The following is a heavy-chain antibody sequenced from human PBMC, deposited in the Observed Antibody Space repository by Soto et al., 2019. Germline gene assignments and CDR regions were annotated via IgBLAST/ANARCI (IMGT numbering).Heavy chain of an antibody. CDR1: GFTFSSYA. Sequence: GGSLRLSCAASGFTFSSYAMSWVRQAPGKGLEWVSAISGSGGSTYYADSVKGRFTISRDNSKNTLYLQMNSLRAEDTAVYYCAKAGITMVRGMGPFDYWGQGTLVTVSS. V-gene: IGHV3-23*01. CDR3: AKAGITMVRGMGPFDY. J-gene: IGHJ4*02. D-gene: IGHD3-10*01. CDR2: ISGSGGST.